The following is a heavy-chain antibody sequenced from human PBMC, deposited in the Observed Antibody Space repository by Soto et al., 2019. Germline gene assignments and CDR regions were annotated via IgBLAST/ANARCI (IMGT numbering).Heavy chain of an antibody. Sequence: SVKVSCKASGGAFSSYAISWVRQAPGQGLEWMGGIIPIFGTANYAQKFQGRVTITADESTSTAYMELSSLRSEDTAVYYCARDNYYDSSGYYGVFGYWGQGTLVTVSS. D-gene: IGHD3-22*01. CDR2: IIPIFGTA. CDR1: GGAFSSYA. J-gene: IGHJ4*02. V-gene: IGHV1-69*13. CDR3: ARDNYYDSSGYYGVFGY.